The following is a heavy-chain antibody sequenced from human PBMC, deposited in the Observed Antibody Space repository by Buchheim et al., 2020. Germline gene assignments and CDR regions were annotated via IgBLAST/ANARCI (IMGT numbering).Heavy chain of an antibody. Sequence: VQMVESGGGVVKPGKSLRLSCAASGFIFSDFGLHWVRQAPGKGLEWVAVISYDSSHKYYADSVKGRFTISRDNSKYTLYLQVNSLRLEDTALYYCAKDSGSTSELDFWGQGTL. CDR3: AKDSGSTSELDF. CDR1: GFIFSDFG. J-gene: IGHJ4*02. V-gene: IGHV3-30*18. D-gene: IGHD1-26*01. CDR2: ISYDSSHK.